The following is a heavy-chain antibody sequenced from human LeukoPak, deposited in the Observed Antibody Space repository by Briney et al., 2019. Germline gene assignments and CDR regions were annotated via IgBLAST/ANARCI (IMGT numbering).Heavy chain of an antibody. Sequence: GGSLRLSCAASGXTFSNYGMHWVRQAPGKGLEWVAAIWYDGSNKYYADSVKGRFTISRDNSKNTLHLQMNSLRAEDTAVYYCARDPTSGWNIYYFDCWGQGTLVTASS. J-gene: IGHJ4*02. CDR2: IWYDGSNK. V-gene: IGHV3-33*08. D-gene: IGHD6-19*01. CDR1: GXTFSNYG. CDR3: ARDPTSGWNIYYFDC.